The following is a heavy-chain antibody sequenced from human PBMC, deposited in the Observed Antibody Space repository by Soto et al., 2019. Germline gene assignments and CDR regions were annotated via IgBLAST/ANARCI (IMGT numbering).Heavy chain of an antibody. CDR2: IRSKTNSYET. Sequence: EVQLVESGGGLVQPGGSLKLSCAASGFTVSGSAMHWVRQASGKGLEWVGRIRSKTNSYETTYAASVKGRFTISRDDSQNTAYLQMNSLKTEDTAVYYCTSEPDYYDVSLWVDPWGQGTLVTVSS. CDR1: GFTVSGSA. V-gene: IGHV3-73*02. D-gene: IGHD3-22*01. CDR3: TSEPDYYDVSLWVDP. J-gene: IGHJ5*02.